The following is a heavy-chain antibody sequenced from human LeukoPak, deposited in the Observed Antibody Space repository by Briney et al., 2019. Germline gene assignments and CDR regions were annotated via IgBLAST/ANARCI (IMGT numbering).Heavy chain of an antibody. CDR2: IFHSGNT. J-gene: IGHJ5*02. V-gene: IGHV4-38-2*02. CDR1: GYSISGGYY. CDR3: ARILTGLFDP. Sequence: PSETLSLTCTVSGYSISGGYYWAWIRQPPGKGLEWIGSIFHSGNTYSNPSLRSRVTISVDTSKNHFSLNLRSVTAADTAVYYCARILTGLFDPWGQGTLVTVSS. D-gene: IGHD4-11*01.